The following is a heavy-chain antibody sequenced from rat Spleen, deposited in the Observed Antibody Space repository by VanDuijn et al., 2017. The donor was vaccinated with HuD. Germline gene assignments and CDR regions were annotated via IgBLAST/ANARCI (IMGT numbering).Heavy chain of an antibody. Sequence: EVQLVESDGGLVQPGRSLKLSCAASGFTFSDYYMAWVRQAPTKGLEWVATISYDGTNINYRDSVKGRFTISRDNAKSTLYLQVDSLRSEDTATYYCARGTRNYSSYGGFVYWGQGTLVTVSS. CDR3: ARGTRNYSSYGGFVY. CDR2: ISYDGTNI. D-gene: IGHD1-2*01. V-gene: IGHV5-29*01. J-gene: IGHJ3*01. CDR1: GFTFSDYY.